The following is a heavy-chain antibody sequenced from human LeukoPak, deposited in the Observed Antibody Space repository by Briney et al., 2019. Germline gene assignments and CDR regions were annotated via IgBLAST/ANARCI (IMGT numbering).Heavy chain of an antibody. Sequence: PGGSLRLSCAGSGFTFGGYGMLWFRPTPGKGLEWVAVIAYDGSRAFYADSVKGRFTISRDNSKNTMSVQMDDLRAEDTAVYYCTRYNNDHFDYWGQGTLVTVSS. CDR1: GFTFGGYG. CDR2: IAYDGSRA. J-gene: IGHJ4*02. D-gene: IGHD1-14*01. V-gene: IGHV3-33*01. CDR3: TRYNNDHFDY.